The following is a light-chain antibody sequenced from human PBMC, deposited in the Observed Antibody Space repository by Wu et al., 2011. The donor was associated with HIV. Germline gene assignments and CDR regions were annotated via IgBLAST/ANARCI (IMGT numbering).Light chain of an antibody. J-gene: IGKJ4*01. Sequence: EIVLTQSPGTLSLPPGTRATLSCRASQSISRSYLAWYQQKLGQAPRLLIYGGSSRATGIPDRFSGSGSGTDFTLTISSLEPEDFAIYYCQQRYSWPLTFGGGTKVEIK. CDR3: QQRYSWPLT. V-gene: IGKV3-20*01. CDR2: GGS. CDR1: QSISRSY.